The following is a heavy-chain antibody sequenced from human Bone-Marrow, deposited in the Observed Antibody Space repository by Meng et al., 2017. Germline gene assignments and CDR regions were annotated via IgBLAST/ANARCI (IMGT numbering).Heavy chain of an antibody. D-gene: IGHD2-15*01. CDR1: GYNFPDYY. Sequence: ASVKVSCKPSGYNFPDYYIHWVRRAPGQGLEWMGRINPKSGDTHYAQKFQARVTMTGDTSISTAYMELSSLRSEDTAVYYCASMPPLGYCSGGSCSEYFQHWGQGTLVTVSS. CDR3: ASMPPLGYCSGGSCSEYFQH. V-gene: IGHV1-2*06. CDR2: INPKSGDT. J-gene: IGHJ1*01.